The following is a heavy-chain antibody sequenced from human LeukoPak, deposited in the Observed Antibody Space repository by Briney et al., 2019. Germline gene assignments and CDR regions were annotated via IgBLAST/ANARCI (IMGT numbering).Heavy chain of an antibody. CDR3: ARAYDYVWRSYRYCSFEY. D-gene: IGHD3-16*02. Sequence: ASVKVSCKASGYTFTSYGISWVRQAPGQGLEWMGWISAYNGNTNYAQKLQGRVTMTTDTSTSTAYMELRSLRSDDTAVYYCARAYDYVWRSYRYCSFEYWGQGTLVTVSS. V-gene: IGHV1-18*01. CDR2: ISAYNGNT. CDR1: GYTFTSYG. J-gene: IGHJ4*02.